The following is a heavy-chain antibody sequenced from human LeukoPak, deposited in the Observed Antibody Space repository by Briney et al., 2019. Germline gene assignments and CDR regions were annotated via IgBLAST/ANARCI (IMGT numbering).Heavy chain of an antibody. CDR2: IYHSGST. V-gene: IGHV4-39*07. Sequence: PSETLSLTCTVSGGSISSSSYYWGWIRQPPGKGLEWIGSIYHSGSTNYNPSLKSRVTISVDTSKNQFSLKLSSVTAADTAVYYCARGSGIAAAGTNYFDYWGQGILVTVSS. CDR3: ARGSGIAAAGTNYFDY. D-gene: IGHD6-13*01. J-gene: IGHJ4*02. CDR1: GGSISSSSYY.